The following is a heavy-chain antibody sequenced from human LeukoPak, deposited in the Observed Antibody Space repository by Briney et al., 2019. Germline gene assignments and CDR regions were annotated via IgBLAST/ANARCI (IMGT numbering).Heavy chain of an antibody. CDR1: VYSFTTYG. Sequence: ASVKVSCKASVYSFTTYGISWVRQAPGQGLEWMGWISAYDGSTNYAQQFQGRITLTIDTSTTTASLELRRLRSDDTAIYYCARDQGSGSYYPRFDYWGQGALVTVSS. CDR2: ISAYDGST. J-gene: IGHJ4*02. CDR3: ARDQGSGSYYPRFDY. V-gene: IGHV1-18*01. D-gene: IGHD3-10*01.